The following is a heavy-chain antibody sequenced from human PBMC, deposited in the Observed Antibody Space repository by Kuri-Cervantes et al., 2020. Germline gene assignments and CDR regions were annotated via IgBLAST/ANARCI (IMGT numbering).Heavy chain of an antibody. D-gene: IGHD3-16*01. CDR2: IIPIFGTA. CDR3: ARSQFGPNYYHYMDV. Sequence: SVKVSCKASGGTFSSHAISWVRQAPGQGLEWMGGIIPIFGTANYAQKFQGRVTITADESTSTAYMELSSLRSEDTAVYYCARSQFGPNYYHYMDVWGKGTTVTVSS. J-gene: IGHJ6*03. V-gene: IGHV1-69*13. CDR1: GGTFSSHA.